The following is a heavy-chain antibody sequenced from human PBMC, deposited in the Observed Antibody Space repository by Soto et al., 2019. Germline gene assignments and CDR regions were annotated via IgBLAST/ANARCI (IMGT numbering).Heavy chain of an antibody. CDR2: ISYDGSNK. Sequence: QVQLVESGGGVVQPGRSLRLSCAASGFTFSSYGMHWVRQAPGKGLEWVAVISYDGSNKYYADSVKGRFTISRDNSKNPLYLQMNSLRAEDTAVYYCEKDRKWGSRGERPDYWCQGTLVTVSS. V-gene: IGHV3-30*18. D-gene: IGHD1-26*01. CDR3: EKDRKWGSRGERPDY. CDR1: GFTFSSYG. J-gene: IGHJ4*02.